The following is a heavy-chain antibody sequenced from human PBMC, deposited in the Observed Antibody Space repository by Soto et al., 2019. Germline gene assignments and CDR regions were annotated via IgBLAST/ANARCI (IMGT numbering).Heavy chain of an antibody. J-gene: IGHJ5*02. CDR3: ARSVLP. V-gene: IGHV4-31*03. CDR2: IYYSGST. CDR1: GGSISRGVYY. Sequence: QVQLQESGPGLVKPSQTLSLTCTVSGGSISRGVYYWNWIRQHPGKGLEWSGYIYYSGSTYYTPSLKSRVTISVDAPKNQSSLELSSVPAADTAVYYCARSVLPWGQGTPVNVSS.